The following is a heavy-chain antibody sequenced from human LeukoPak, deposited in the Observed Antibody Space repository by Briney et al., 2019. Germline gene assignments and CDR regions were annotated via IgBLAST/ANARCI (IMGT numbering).Heavy chain of an antibody. V-gene: IGHV3-23*01. CDR3: AKDMGYYDSSGYLAY. J-gene: IGHJ4*02. CDR1: GFTFSSYA. D-gene: IGHD3-22*01. Sequence: GSLRLSCAASGFTFSSYAMSWVRQAPGKGLEWVSAISGSGGSTYYADSVKGRFTISRDNSKNTLYLQMNSLRAEDTAVYYCAKDMGYYDSSGYLAYWGQGTLVTVSS. CDR2: ISGSGGST.